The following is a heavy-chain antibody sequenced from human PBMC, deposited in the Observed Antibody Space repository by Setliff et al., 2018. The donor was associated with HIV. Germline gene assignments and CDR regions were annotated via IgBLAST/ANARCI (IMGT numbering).Heavy chain of an antibody. J-gene: IGHJ4*02. CDR1: NYTLINYG. V-gene: IGHV1-18*01. D-gene: IGHD5-18*01. CDR2: IGSYSGYT. CDR3: ARTLPQYTNLFDY. Sequence: ASVKVSCKASNYTLINYGVSWVRQAPGQGLEWMGWIGSYSGYTNYAQKFQGRVTMTRDTSISTAYMELSRLRSDDTAVYYCARTLPQYTNLFDYWGQGTLVTVSS.